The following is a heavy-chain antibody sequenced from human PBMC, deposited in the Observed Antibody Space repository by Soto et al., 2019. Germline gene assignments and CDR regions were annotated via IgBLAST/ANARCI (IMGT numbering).Heavy chain of an antibody. V-gene: IGHV3-23*01. CDR3: AKCLSYGPLYGMDV. D-gene: IGHD5-18*01. Sequence: GGSLRLSCAASGFTFSSYAMSWVRQAPGKGLEWVSAISGSGGSTYYADSVKGRFTISRDNSKNTLYLQMNSLRAEDTAVYYCAKCLSYGPLYGMDVWGQGTTVTVSS. CDR1: GFTFSSYA. J-gene: IGHJ6*02. CDR2: ISGSGGST.